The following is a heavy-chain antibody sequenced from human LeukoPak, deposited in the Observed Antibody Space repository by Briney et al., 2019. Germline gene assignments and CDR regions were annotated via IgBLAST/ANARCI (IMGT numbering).Heavy chain of an antibody. CDR2: INSDGINT. Sequence: GGSLRLSCAASGFTFSNYWMHWVRQAPGKGLVWVSRINSDGINTSYADSVKGRFTISRDNAKNTLNLQMNSLRAEDTAVYYCARGRKGAFDIWGQGTMVTVSS. V-gene: IGHV3-74*01. CDR1: GFTFSNYW. J-gene: IGHJ3*02. CDR3: ARGRKGAFDI.